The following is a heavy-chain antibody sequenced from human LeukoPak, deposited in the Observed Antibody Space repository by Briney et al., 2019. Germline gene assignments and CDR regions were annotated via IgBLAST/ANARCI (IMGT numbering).Heavy chain of an antibody. CDR2: INHSGST. CDR3: TRGKPETVFDS. V-gene: IGHV4-34*01. CDR1: GGSFSGYR. Sequence: SETLSLTCSVYGGSFSGYRWSWIRQPPGKGLEWIGEINHSGSTNYNPPLKTRVTISLDRSKDQFSLKLTSVTAADTAVYYCTRGKPETVFDSWGRGTLVTVSS. J-gene: IGHJ4*01.